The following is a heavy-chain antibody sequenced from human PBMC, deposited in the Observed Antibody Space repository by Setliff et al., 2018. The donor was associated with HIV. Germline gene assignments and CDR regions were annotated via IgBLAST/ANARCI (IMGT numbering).Heavy chain of an antibody. V-gene: IGHV3-72*01. Sequence: PGGSLRLSCVGSGFSFSDYYMDWVRQAPGKGLDWVGRMRNRDRGYTTEYAASVRGRFSVSRDDSKNSLYLQMNSLKTEDTAVYYCARDSIYNYDSSGYYAYWGQGTTVTVSS. CDR1: GFSFSDYY. J-gene: IGHJ6*02. CDR3: ARDSIYNYDSSGYYAY. CDR2: MRNRDRGYTT. D-gene: IGHD3-22*01.